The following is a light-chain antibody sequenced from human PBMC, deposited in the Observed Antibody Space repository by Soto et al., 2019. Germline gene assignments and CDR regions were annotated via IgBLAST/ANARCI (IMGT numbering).Light chain of an antibody. CDR1: QSLSSY. J-gene: IGKJ1*01. Sequence: EIVLTQSPATLSLSPGERATLSCRASQSLSSYLAWYQQKPGQAPRLLIYDASNRANGIPARFTGSGSGTDFTLTISSLEPEDFAVYYCQQYGSSPPGTFGQGTKVDIK. CDR3: QQYGSSPPGT. V-gene: IGKV3-11*01. CDR2: DAS.